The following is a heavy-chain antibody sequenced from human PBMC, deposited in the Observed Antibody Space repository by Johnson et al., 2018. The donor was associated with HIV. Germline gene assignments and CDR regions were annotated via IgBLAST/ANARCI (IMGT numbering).Heavy chain of an antibody. CDR2: ISFDGSNK. D-gene: IGHD3-3*01. V-gene: IGHV3-30*18. Sequence: QVQLVESGGGVVQPGRSLRLSCAASGFTFRTYGMHWVRQAPGKGLEWVAVISFDGSNKYYADSVKGLFTISRDNSNHTLYLQMNSLRAEDTAVYYCAKDKFMFLENPVDAFDIWGQGTMVTVSS. J-gene: IGHJ3*02. CDR3: AKDKFMFLENPVDAFDI. CDR1: GFTFRTYG.